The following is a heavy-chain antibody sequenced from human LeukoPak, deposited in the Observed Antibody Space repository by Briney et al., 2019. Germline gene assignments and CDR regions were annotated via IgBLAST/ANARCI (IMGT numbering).Heavy chain of an antibody. CDR1: GGSISSYY. CDR2: IYYSGST. V-gene: IGHV4-59*01. Sequence: SETLSHTCTVSGGSISSYYWSWIRQPPGKGLEWIGYIYYSGSTNYNPSLKSRVTISVDTSKNQFSLKLSSVTAADTAVYYCARGLTTYYDRSGDDYWGQGTLVTVSS. D-gene: IGHD3-22*01. CDR3: ARGLTTYYDRSGDDY. J-gene: IGHJ4*02.